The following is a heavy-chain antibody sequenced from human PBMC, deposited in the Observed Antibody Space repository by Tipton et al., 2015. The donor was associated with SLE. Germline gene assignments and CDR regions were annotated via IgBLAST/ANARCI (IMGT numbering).Heavy chain of an antibody. J-gene: IGHJ6*02. V-gene: IGHV4-59*01. Sequence: TLSLTCTVSGGSISSYYWSWIRQPPGKGLEWIGYIYYSGSTNYNPSLKSRVTISVDTSKNQFSLKLSSATAADTAVYYCARHLPYSWSFLHYYGMDVWGQGTPVTVSS. CDR3: ARHLPYSWSFLHYYGMDV. CDR2: IYYSGST. CDR1: GGSISSYY. D-gene: IGHD1-26*01.